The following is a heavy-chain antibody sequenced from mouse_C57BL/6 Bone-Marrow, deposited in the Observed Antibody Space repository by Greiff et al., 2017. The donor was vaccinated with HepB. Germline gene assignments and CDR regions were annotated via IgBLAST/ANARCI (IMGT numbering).Heavy chain of an antibody. V-gene: IGHV5-16*01. CDR2: INYDGSST. CDR1: GFTFSDYY. D-gene: IGHD1-1*01. J-gene: IGHJ4*01. CDR3: ARESIHYYGSSLYYAMDY. Sequence: EVKVVESEGGLVQPGSSMKLSCTASGFTFSDYYMAWVRQVPEKGLEWVANINYDGSSTYYLDSLKSRFIISRDNAKNILYLQMSSLKSEDTATYYCARESIHYYGSSLYYAMDYWGQGTSVTVSS.